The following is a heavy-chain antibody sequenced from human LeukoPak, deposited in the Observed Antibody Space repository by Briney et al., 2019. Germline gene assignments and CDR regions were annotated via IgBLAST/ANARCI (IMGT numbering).Heavy chain of an antibody. CDR2: INPSGCST. D-gene: IGHD4-11*01. J-gene: IGHJ6*03. CDR3: ARDLDYSNYYYYYMDV. Sequence: ASVKVSFKASGYTFTSYYMHWVRQAPGQGLEWMGIINPSGCSTSYAQKFQGRVTMTRDMSTSTVYMELSSLRSEDTAVYYCARDLDYSNYYYYYMDVWGKGTTVTVSS. V-gene: IGHV1-46*01. CDR1: GYTFTSYY.